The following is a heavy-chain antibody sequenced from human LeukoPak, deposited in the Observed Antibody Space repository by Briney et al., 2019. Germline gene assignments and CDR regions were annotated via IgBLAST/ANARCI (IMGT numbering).Heavy chain of an antibody. CDR2: INHSGST. CDR1: GGSFSGYY. D-gene: IGHD3-10*01. J-gene: IGHJ4*02. CDR3: ARGWDEGFGELLFDY. Sequence: SETLSLTCAVYGGSFSGYYWSWIRQPPGKGLEWIGEINHSGSTHYNPSLKSRVTISVDTSKNQFSLKLSSVTAADTPVYYSARGWDEGFGELLFDYWGQGTLVTVSS. V-gene: IGHV4-34*01.